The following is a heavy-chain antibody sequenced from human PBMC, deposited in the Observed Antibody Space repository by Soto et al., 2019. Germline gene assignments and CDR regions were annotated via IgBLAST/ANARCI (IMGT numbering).Heavy chain of an antibody. D-gene: IGHD3-10*01. CDR3: ARGYYYGSGSYYLGYYYYYYMDV. J-gene: IGHJ6*03. CDR1: GGSISSYY. V-gene: IGHV4-59*01. CDR2: IYYSGST. Sequence: ETLSLTCTVSGGSISSYYWSWIRQPPGKGLEWIGYIYYSGSTNYNPSLKSRVTISVDTSKNQFSLKLSSVTAADTAVYYCARGYYYGSGSYYLGYYYYYYMDVWGKGTTVTVSS.